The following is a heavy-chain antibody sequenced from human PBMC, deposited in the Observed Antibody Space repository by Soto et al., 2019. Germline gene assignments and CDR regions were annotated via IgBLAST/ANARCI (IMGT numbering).Heavy chain of an antibody. D-gene: IGHD5-12*01. CDR2: IKQDGSEK. CDR3: ERGTDRLIVTTTRNDF. Sequence: GGSLRLSCVASGFTFSSYWMSWVRQAPGKGLGWVANIKQDGSEKYYVDSVKGRFTLSRDNAKNSLNLQMNSLTVEDTAVYYCERGTDRLIVTTTRNDFWGQGT. CDR1: GFTFSSYW. J-gene: IGHJ4*02. V-gene: IGHV3-7*01.